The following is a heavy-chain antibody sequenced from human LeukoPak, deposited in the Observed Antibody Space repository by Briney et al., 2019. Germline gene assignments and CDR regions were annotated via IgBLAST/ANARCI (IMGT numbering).Heavy chain of an antibody. Sequence: SETLSPTCTVSGGSISSYYWSWIRQPPGKGLEWIGYIYYSGSTNYNPPLKSRVTISVDTSKNQFSLKLSSVTAADTAVYYCARARDDILTGYSGVYFDYWGQGTLVTVSS. J-gene: IGHJ4*02. D-gene: IGHD3-9*01. CDR1: GGSISSYY. CDR2: IYYSGST. V-gene: IGHV4-59*01. CDR3: ARARDDILTGYSGVYFDY.